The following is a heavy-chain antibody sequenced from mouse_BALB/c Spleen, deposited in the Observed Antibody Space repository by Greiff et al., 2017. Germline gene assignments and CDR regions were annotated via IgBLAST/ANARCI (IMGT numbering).Heavy chain of an antibody. V-gene: IGHV5-6-5*01. CDR2: ISSGGST. Sequence: EVQGVESGGGLVKPGGSLKLSCAASGFTFSSYAMSWVRQTPEKRLEWVASISSGGSTYYPDSVKGRFTISRDNARNILYLQMSSLRSEDTAMYYCARGGMITGLHYFDYWGQGTTLTVSS. CDR1: GFTFSSYA. D-gene: IGHD2-4*01. CDR3: ARGGMITGLHYFDY. J-gene: IGHJ2*01.